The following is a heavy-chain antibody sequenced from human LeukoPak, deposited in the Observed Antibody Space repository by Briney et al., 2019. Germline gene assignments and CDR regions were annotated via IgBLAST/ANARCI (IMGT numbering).Heavy chain of an antibody. CDR1: GGSFSGYY. CDR2: INHSGST. Sequence: SETLSLTCAVYGGSFSGYYWSWIRQPPGKGLEWIGAINHSGSTNYNPSLKSRVTISVDTSKNQFSLKLSSVTAAYTAVYYCARGLYYYGSGSYIYYYYYMDVWGKGTTVTVSS. J-gene: IGHJ6*03. CDR3: ARGLYYYGSGSYIYYYYYMDV. V-gene: IGHV4-34*01. D-gene: IGHD3-10*01.